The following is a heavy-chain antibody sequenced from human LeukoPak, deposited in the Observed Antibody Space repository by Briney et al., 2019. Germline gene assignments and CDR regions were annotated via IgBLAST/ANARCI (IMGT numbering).Heavy chain of an antibody. Sequence: GGSLRLSCAASGFTFSSYAMHWVRQAPGKGLEWVAVISYDGSNKYYADSVKGRFTISRDNSKNTLYLQMNSLRAEDTAVYYCARDLGCSSTSCYDRTFDYWGQGTLVTVSS. CDR2: ISYDGSNK. D-gene: IGHD2-2*01. CDR3: ARDLGCSSTSCYDRTFDY. CDR1: GFTFSSYA. J-gene: IGHJ4*02. V-gene: IGHV3-30-3*01.